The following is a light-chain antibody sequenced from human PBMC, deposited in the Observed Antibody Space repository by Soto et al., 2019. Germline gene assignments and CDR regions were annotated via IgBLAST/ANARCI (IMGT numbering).Light chain of an antibody. CDR3: CSYAGSSSSI. V-gene: IGLV2-23*02. CDR1: SSDVGTYNL. J-gene: IGLJ1*01. Sequence: QSVLTQPASVSGSPGQSITISCSGTSSDVGTYNLVSWYQQYPGKAPRLMIYEVTKRPSGVSNRFSGSKSGNTASLTISGLQPEGEAYYYCCSYAGSSSSIFGTGTKVTVL. CDR2: EVT.